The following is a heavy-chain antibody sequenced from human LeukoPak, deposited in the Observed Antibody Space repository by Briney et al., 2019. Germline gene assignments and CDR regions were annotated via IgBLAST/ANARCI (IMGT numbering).Heavy chain of an antibody. V-gene: IGHV4-4*02. J-gene: IGHJ6*03. CDR2: IYHSGST. CDR1: GGSISSSNW. CDR3: ARDKNYYDSSGYIYYMDV. Sequence: PSETLSLTCAVSGGSISSSNWWTWVRQPPGKGLEWIGEIYHSGSTNYNPSLKSRVTISVDTSKNQFSLKLSSVTAADTAVYYCARDKNYYDSSGYIYYMDVWGKGTTVTVSS. D-gene: IGHD3-22*01.